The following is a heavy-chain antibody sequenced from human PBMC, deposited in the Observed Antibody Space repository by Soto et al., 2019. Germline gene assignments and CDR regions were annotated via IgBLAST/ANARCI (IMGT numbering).Heavy chain of an antibody. D-gene: IGHD5-12*01. CDR3: ARDYSVATILGGLYYYYYYMDV. CDR1: GFTFSSYS. J-gene: IGHJ6*03. V-gene: IGHV3-21*01. Sequence: GGSLRLSCAASGFTFSSYSMNWVRQAPGKGLEWVSSISSSSSYIYYADSVKGRFTISRDNAKNSLYLQMNSLRAEDTAVYYCARDYSVATILGGLYYYYYYMDVWGKGTTVTVSS. CDR2: ISSSSSYI.